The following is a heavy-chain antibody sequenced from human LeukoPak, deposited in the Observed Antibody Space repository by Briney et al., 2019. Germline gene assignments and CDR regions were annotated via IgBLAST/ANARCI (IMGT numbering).Heavy chain of an antibody. J-gene: IGHJ4*02. V-gene: IGHV5-51*01. CDR3: ARQSTSSWEN. CDR1: GYRFTTSW. D-gene: IGHD6-13*01. Sequence: GESLKISCKGSGYRFTTSWIAWVRQMPGKGLEWMGIIYPGDSETRYSPSFRGHVTISADKSISTAYLQWSSLKASDTATYYCARQSTSSWENWGQGTLVTVSS. CDR2: IYPGDSET.